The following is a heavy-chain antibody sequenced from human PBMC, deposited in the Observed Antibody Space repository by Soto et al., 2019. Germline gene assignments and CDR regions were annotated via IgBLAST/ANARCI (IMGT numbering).Heavy chain of an antibody. D-gene: IGHD1-26*01. Sequence: VQLVQSGAEVKKPGSSVKVSCKASGGTFNTYGITWVRQASGQGLEWMGGIIPISGTIKFAQKFQGRLTITPDESSITVYMELSSLTSEDTAVYYCASRERVDAFDVWGQGTVVTVSS. CDR2: IIPISGTI. CDR3: ASRERVDAFDV. J-gene: IGHJ3*01. CDR1: GGTFNTYG. V-gene: IGHV1-69*01.